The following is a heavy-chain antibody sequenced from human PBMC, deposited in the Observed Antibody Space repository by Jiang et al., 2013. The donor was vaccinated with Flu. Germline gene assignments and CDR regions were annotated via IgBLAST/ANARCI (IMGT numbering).Heavy chain of an antibody. V-gene: IGHV5-51*03. CDR3: ARPSRITIFGGDFGMDV. J-gene: IGHJ6*02. CDR1: GYNFPSHW. CDR2: IYPGDSDT. Sequence: EVKKPGESLKISCKGFGYNFPSHWIGWVRQMPGKGLEWMGIIYPGDSDTKYSPSFQGHVTISTDKSISTAYLQWSSLKPSDTATYYCARPSRITIFGGDFGMDVWGQGTPVTVSS. D-gene: IGHD3-3*01.